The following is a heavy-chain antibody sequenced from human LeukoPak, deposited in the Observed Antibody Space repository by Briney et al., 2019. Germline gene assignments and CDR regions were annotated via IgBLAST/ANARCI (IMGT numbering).Heavy chain of an antibody. Sequence: PGGSLRLSCAPSGFTFSTYSMSWVRQAPGKGLEWVSSTSKSSSYIYYADSMKGRFTISRDNTKNSLYLQMNSLRVEDSAVYYCARDYEGYKEGFSWGQGTLVTVSS. CDR3: ARDYEGYKEGFS. V-gene: IGHV3-21*04. CDR1: GFTFSTYS. CDR2: TSKSSSYI. J-gene: IGHJ5*02. D-gene: IGHD5-24*01.